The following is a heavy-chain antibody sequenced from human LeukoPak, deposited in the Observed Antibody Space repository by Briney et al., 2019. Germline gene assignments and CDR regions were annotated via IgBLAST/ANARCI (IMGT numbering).Heavy chain of an antibody. CDR1: GGTFISYA. J-gene: IGHJ4*02. V-gene: IGHV1-69*13. Sequence: SVKVSCKASGGTFISYAISWVRQAPGQGLEWMGGIIPIFGTANYAQKFQGRVTITADESTGTAYMELSSLRSEDTAVYYCARGGYYDSSGYPILSTAGFDYWGQGTLVTVSS. CDR3: ARGGYYDSSGYPILSTAGFDY. D-gene: IGHD3-22*01. CDR2: IIPIFGTA.